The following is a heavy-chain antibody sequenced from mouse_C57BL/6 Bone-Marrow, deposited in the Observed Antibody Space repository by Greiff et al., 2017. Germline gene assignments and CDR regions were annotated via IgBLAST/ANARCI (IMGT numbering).Heavy chain of an antibody. CDR1: GYSITDYN. D-gene: IGHD2-4*01. Sequence: VQLQQSGPELVKPGASVKISCKASGYSITDYNMHWVKQSNGKSLEWIGVINPNNGTTSYNQKFKGKATLTVDKSSSTAYMQLNSLTSEDSAVYYCARGYDYDVTRDYWGQGTSVTVSS. CDR2: INPNNGTT. CDR3: ARGYDYDVTRDY. J-gene: IGHJ4*01. V-gene: IGHV1-39*01.